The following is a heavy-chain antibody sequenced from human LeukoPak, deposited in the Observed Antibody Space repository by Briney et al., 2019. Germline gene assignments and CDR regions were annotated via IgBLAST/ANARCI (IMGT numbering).Heavy chain of an antibody. V-gene: IGHV3-21*01. J-gene: IGHJ4*02. CDR2: ISSSSSYI. D-gene: IGHD6-6*01. CDR3: ARDPKSSIAARGDY. CDR1: GFTFSSYS. Sequence: GGSLRLSCAASGFTFSSYSTNWVRQAPGKGLEWVSSISSSSSYIYYADSVKGRFTISRDNAKNSLYLQMNSLRAEDTAVYYCARDPKSSIAARGDYWGQGTLVTVSS.